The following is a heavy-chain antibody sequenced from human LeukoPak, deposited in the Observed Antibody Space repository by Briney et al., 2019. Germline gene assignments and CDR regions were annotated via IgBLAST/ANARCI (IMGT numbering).Heavy chain of an antibody. D-gene: IGHD3-10*01. Sequence: PSETLSLTCAVYGGSFSGYYWSRIRQPPGKGLEWIGEINHSGSTNYNPSLKSRVTISVDTSKNQFSLKLSSVTAADTAVYYCARGALYYYGSGSYHHNWFDPWGQGTLVTVSS. J-gene: IGHJ5*02. CDR3: ARGALYYYGSGSYHHNWFDP. CDR2: INHSGST. V-gene: IGHV4-34*01. CDR1: GGSFSGYY.